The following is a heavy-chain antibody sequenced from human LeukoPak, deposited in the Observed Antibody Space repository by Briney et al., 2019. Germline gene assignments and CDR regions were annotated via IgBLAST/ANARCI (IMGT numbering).Heavy chain of an antibody. J-gene: IGHJ4*02. D-gene: IGHD3-10*01. CDR1: GGSIRSGGYY. CDR3: ARGDYYGLLDY. Sequence: SETLSLTCAVSGGSIRSGGYYWSWIRQHPGKGLEWIGYIYYSGSTYYNPSLKSRVTISVDTSRNQFSLKLSSVTAADTAVYYCARGDYYGLLDYWGQGTLVTVSS. V-gene: IGHV4-31*11. CDR2: IYYSGST.